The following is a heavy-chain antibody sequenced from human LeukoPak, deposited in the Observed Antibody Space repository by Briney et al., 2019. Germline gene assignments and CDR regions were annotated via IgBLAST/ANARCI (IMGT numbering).Heavy chain of an antibody. CDR3: ARNYYDNSGYYYVEDAFDI. D-gene: IGHD3-22*01. CDR2: IIPIFGTA. Sequence: SVKVSCKASVGTFSSYAISWVRQAPGQGLEWMGRIIPIFGTANYAQKFQGRVTITTNESTSTSYMELSRLRAEDTAVYYCARNYYDNSGYYYVEDAFDIWGQGTMVTVSS. J-gene: IGHJ3*02. CDR1: VGTFSSYA. V-gene: IGHV1-69*05.